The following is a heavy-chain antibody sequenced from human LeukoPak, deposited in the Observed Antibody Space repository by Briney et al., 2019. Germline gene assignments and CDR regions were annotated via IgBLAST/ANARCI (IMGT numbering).Heavy chain of an antibody. V-gene: IGHV4-39*01. CDR2: IYYSGST. D-gene: IGHD3-3*01. Sequence: PSETLSLTCSVSGGSISRSSYYWGWIRQPPGKGLEWIGSIYYSGSTYYNSSLKSRVTISVDTSKNQFSLKLSSVTAADTAVYYCARGGYVLRFLEWLLFPDQXGQGTLVTVSS. CDR3: ARGGYVLRFLEWLLFPDQ. CDR1: GGSISRSSYY. J-gene: IGHJ4*02.